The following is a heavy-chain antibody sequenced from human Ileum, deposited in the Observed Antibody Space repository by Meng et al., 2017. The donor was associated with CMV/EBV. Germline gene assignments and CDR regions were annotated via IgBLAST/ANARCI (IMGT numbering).Heavy chain of an antibody. V-gene: IGHV3-11*01. CDR3: ARDLRWVRNGGYYVDY. CDR2: ISSASSTI. Sequence: GGSLRLSCAASGFTFSDYYMIWVRQAPRKGLEWISYISSASSTIYYADSVKGRFTISRDNAENSLYLQMNSLRAEDTALYYCARDLRWVRNGGYYVDYWGQGTLVTSPQ. D-gene: IGHD5-24*01. J-gene: IGHJ4*02. CDR1: GFTFSDYY.